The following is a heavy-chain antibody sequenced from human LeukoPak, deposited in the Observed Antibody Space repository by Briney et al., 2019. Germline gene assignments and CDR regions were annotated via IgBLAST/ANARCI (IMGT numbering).Heavy chain of an antibody. V-gene: IGHV1-2*02. CDR3: ARDLDYYGSGSFFNI. CDR1: GYTFTDYY. D-gene: IGHD3-10*01. CDR2: INPNSGAT. Sequence: ASVKVSCKASGYTFTDYYMHWVRQAPGQGPEWMGWINPNSGATNYAQKFQGRVTVTRDTSINTAYMELSWLRSDDTAVYYCARDLDYYGSGSFFNIWGQGTMVTVSS. J-gene: IGHJ3*02.